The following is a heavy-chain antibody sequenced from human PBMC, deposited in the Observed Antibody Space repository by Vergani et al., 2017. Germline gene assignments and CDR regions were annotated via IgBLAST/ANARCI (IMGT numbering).Heavy chain of an antibody. Sequence: QIQLQESGPGLVKPSETLSLTCSVSGYSISRGFYWAWIRQTPEKGLEWIGGMFHTGEASNSPSLQSRVAFSMDTSKNQFSLQLTSVTAADTAVYFCGVIMVRSPRPDNWFDSWGQGTLVTVSS. CDR1: GYSISRGFY. D-gene: IGHD3-10*01. V-gene: IGHV4-38-2*02. J-gene: IGHJ5*01. CDR3: GVIMVRSPRPDNWFDS. CDR2: MFHTGEA.